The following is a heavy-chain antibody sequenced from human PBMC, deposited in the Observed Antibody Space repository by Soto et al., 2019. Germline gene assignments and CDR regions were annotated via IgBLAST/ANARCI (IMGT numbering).Heavy chain of an antibody. CDR2: TYYSGST. J-gene: IGHJ4*02. Sequence: QVQLQESGPGLVKPSETLSLTCTVSGGTISSWYWSWIRQPPGKGLERIGYTYYSGSTNSNPSLKSRVTISVDTSKNQFSLKLSSVTAADTAVYYCARRYGSAIDYWGQGTLVTVSS. CDR1: GGTISSWY. CDR3: ARRYGSAIDY. V-gene: IGHV4-59*08. D-gene: IGHD1-26*01.